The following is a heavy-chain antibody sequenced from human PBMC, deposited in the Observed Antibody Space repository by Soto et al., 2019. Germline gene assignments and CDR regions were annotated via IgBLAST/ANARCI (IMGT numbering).Heavy chain of an antibody. CDR3: ARGRYGDY. Sequence: QVHLVQSGAEVKKPGASVKVSCKGSGYGFTTYGITWVRQAPGQGLEWMAWISAHNSNTNYAQKLQGRVTVTRDTSTSTAYMELRSLRSDDTAVYYCARGRYGDYWGQGAPVTVSS. CDR1: GYGFTTYG. J-gene: IGHJ4*02. V-gene: IGHV1-18*01. CDR2: ISAHNSNT. D-gene: IGHD1-1*01.